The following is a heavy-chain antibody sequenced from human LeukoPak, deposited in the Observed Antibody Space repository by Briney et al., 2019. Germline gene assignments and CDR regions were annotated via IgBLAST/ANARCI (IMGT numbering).Heavy chain of an antibody. CDR1: GFTFSSYA. V-gene: IGHV3-21*01. CDR2: ISSSSSYI. D-gene: IGHD6-19*01. J-gene: IGHJ6*03. CDR3: ARVTSSGIYYYYYYMDV. Sequence: GRSLRLSCAASGFTFSSYAMHWVRQAPGKGLEWVSSISSSSSYIYYADSVKGRFTISRDNAKNSLYLQMNSLRAEDTAVYYCARVTSSGIYYYYYYMDVWGEGTTVTVSS.